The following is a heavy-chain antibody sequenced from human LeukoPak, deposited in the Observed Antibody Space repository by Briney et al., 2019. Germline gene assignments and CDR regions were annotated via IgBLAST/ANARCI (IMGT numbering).Heavy chain of an antibody. D-gene: IGHD5-12*01. CDR2: IYNNVRT. V-gene: IGHV4-61*01. CDR3: VRDLVATIDHYYYGMDV. Sequence: SETLSLTCIVSGGSVSSGSYYWSWIRQPPGKGLEWIGYIYNNVRTNYNPSFKSRVTTSVATSKNQLSLKLSSVTATYTAVFFCVRDLVATIDHYYYGMDVWGQGTTVTVSS. CDR1: GGSVSSGSYY. J-gene: IGHJ6*02.